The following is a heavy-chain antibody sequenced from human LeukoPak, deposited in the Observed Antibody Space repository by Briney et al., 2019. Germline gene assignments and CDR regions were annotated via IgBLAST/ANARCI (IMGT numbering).Heavy chain of an antibody. CDR2: IRYDGSNK. V-gene: IGHV3-30*02. CDR1: GFTFSSYG. Sequence: GGSLRLSCAASGFTFSSYGMHWVRQAPGKGLEWVAFIRYDGSNKYYADSVKGRFTISRDNSKNTLYLQMNSLRAEDTAVYYCAKVAKQQLAMNYYYYMDVWAKGPRSPSP. D-gene: IGHD6-13*01. J-gene: IGHJ6*03. CDR3: AKVAKQQLAMNYYYYMDV.